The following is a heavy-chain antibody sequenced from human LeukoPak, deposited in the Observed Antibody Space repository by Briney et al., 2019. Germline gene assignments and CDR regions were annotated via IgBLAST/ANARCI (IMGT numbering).Heavy chain of an antibody. CDR1: GYTFTNYF. CDR3: ARVRAAAHLFDY. CDR2: INPSSGGT. Sequence: ASVKVSCKASGYTFTNYFIHWVRQAPGQGLEWMGWINPSSGGTNYAQKFQGRVTMTRDTSISTAYMELSSLRSEDTAVYYCARVRAAAHLFDYWGQGTLVTVSS. J-gene: IGHJ4*02. V-gene: IGHV1-2*02. D-gene: IGHD6-13*01.